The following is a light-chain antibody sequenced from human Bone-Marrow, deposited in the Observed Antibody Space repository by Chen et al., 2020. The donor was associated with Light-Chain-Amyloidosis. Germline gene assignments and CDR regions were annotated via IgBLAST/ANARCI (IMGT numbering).Light chain of an antibody. CDR2: DDS. Sequence: SYVLNQPSSVSVAPGQTATNACGGNNIGSTSVHWYQQTPGQAPLLVVYDDSDRPSGISERLSGSNSGNTATLTISRVEAGDEADYYCQVWDRSSDRPVFGGGTKLTVL. J-gene: IGLJ3*02. CDR1: NIGSTS. CDR3: QVWDRSSDRPV. V-gene: IGLV3-21*02.